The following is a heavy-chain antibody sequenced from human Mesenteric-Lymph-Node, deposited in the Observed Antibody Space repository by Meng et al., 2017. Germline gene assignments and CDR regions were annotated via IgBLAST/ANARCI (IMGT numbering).Heavy chain of an antibody. D-gene: IGHD3-22*01. Sequence: RESGPAMVNPSDTLSLTCAVCGYSISSTNWWGWIRQPPGKGLEWIGYIYYSGSTSYNPSLKSRVTMSVDTSKNQFSLNLNSVTAVDTAVYYCARNVPGTSAYYDWGQGTLVTVSS. V-gene: IGHV4-28*01. CDR2: IYYSGST. CDR1: GYSISSTNW. J-gene: IGHJ4*02. CDR3: ARNVPGTSAYYD.